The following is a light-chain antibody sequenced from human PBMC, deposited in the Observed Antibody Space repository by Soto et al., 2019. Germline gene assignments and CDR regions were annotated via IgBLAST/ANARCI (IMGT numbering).Light chain of an antibody. CDR2: DVT. CDR1: SSDVGGYNY. V-gene: IGLV2-14*03. J-gene: IGLJ2*01. Sequence: QSVLTQPASVSAYPGQSITISCSGTSSDVGGYNYVSWYQQRPGKAPQLLIYDVTNRPSGVSYRFSGSKSGSTASLTISGLQAEDEADYYCSSYTTSNTVVFGGGNKVTVL. CDR3: SSYTTSNTVV.